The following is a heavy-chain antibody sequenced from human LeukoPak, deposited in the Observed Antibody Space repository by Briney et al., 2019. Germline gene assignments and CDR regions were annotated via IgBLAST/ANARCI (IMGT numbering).Heavy chain of an antibody. D-gene: IGHD1-1*01. CDR3: AKLED. Sequence: GGSLRLSCVASGLTFSSYGMSWVRQVPGKGLEWVSSISGRGTSTFYADSVKGRFTISRDNSKNTVYLQLSNLRVADTAVYYCAKLEDWGQGTLVAVSS. J-gene: IGHJ4*02. V-gene: IGHV3-23*05. CDR1: GLTFSSYG. CDR2: ISGRGTST.